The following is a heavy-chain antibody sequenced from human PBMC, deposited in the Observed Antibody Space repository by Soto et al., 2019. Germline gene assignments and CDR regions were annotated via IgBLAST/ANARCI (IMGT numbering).Heavy chain of an antibody. Sequence: GGSLRLSCTASGFTFGDYAMSWFRQAPGKGLEWVGFIRSKAYGGTTEYAASVKGRFTISRDDSKSIAYLQMNSLKTEDTAVYYCTRGYYDSSGYYPGGYYYYGMDVWGQGTTVTVS. CDR3: TRGYYDSSGYYPGGYYYYGMDV. V-gene: IGHV3-49*03. D-gene: IGHD3-22*01. CDR2: IRSKAYGGTT. CDR1: GFTFGDYA. J-gene: IGHJ6*02.